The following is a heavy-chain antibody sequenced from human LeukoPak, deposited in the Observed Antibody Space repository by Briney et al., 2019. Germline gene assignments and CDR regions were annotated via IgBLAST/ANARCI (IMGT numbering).Heavy chain of an antibody. J-gene: IGHJ4*02. CDR3: ARVSTTVAGSDYLDY. CDR2: IRKRPNSYTT. D-gene: IGHD6-19*01. CDR1: GFTFSDHF. V-gene: IGHV3-72*01. Sequence: GGSLRLSCAASGFTFSDHFMDWVRQAPGKGLEWVGRIRKRPNSYTTEYAASVQGRFAISRDDSKNSLYLQLNSLKTEDTAVYYCARVSTTVAGSDYLDYWGQGTQVTISS.